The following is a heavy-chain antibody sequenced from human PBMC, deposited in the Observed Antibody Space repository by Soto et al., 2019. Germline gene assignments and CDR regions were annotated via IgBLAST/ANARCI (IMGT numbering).Heavy chain of an antibody. CDR2: IYYSGSP. CDR3: ARYYGSGSYYLAYYYDSSGFVDLGFDY. V-gene: IGHV4-39*01. CDR1: GGSISSSSYY. J-gene: IGHJ4*02. Sequence: SETLSLTCTVSGGSISSSSYYWGWIRQPPGKGLEWIGSIYYSGSPYYNPSLKSRVTISVDTSKNQFSLKLSSVTAADTAVYYCARYYGSGSYYLAYYYDSSGFVDLGFDYWGQGTLVTVSS. D-gene: IGHD3-10*01.